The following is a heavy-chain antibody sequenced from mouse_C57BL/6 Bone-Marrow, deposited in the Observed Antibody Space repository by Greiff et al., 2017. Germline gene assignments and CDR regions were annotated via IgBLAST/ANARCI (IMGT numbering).Heavy chain of an antibody. Sequence: QVQLQQPGAELVMPGASVKLSCKASGYTFTSYWMHWVQQRPGQGLEWIGEIDPSDSYTNYNQKFKGKSTLTVDKSSSTAYMQLSSLTSEDSAVYYGARTPLYDYDWDYAMDYWGQGTSVTVSS. V-gene: IGHV1-69*01. CDR3: ARTPLYDYDWDYAMDY. J-gene: IGHJ4*01. CDR2: IDPSDSYT. CDR1: GYTFTSYW. D-gene: IGHD2-4*01.